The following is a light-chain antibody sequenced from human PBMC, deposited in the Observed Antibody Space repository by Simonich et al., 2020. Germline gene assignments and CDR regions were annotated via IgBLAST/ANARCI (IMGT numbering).Light chain of an antibody. V-gene: IGKV3-15*01. Sequence: EIVMMQSPATLSVSPGERATLPCRASQSVSSNLAWYQQKPGQAPGLLIYGASTRATGIPARFSGSGSGTEFTLTISSMQSEDFAVYYCQQYNNWPFTFGPGTKVDIK. CDR3: QQYNNWPFT. CDR2: GAS. CDR1: QSVSSN. J-gene: IGKJ3*01.